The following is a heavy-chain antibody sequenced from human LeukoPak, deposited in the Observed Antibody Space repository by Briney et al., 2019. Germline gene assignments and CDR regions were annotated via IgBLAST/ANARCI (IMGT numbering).Heavy chain of an antibody. V-gene: IGHV3-13*01. CDR1: GFTFSSYD. CDR2: IGTAGDT. D-gene: IGHD2-2*01. CDR3: ARSLGYCSSTSCSGSFDY. Sequence: GGSLRLSCAASGFTFSSYDMHWVRQATGKGLEWVSAIGTAGDTYYPGSVKGRFTISRENAKNSLYLQMNSLRAGDTAVYYCARSLGYCSSTSCSGSFDYWGQGTPVTVSS. J-gene: IGHJ4*02.